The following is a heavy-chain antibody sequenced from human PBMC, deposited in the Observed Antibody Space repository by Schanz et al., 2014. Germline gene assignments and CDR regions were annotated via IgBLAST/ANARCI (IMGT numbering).Heavy chain of an antibody. CDR1: GYTFTSYG. Sequence: QVQLVQSGAEVKKPGASVKVSCKASGYTFTSYGISWVRQAPRQGLEWMGWISAYNGNTKYPQKLQGRVTMTTDTSTSTADMELRSLRSDDTAVYYCARDAADFYDILTEEDYWGQGTLVTVSS. CDR3: ARDAADFYDILTEEDY. V-gene: IGHV1-18*01. J-gene: IGHJ4*02. CDR2: ISAYNGNT. D-gene: IGHD3-9*01.